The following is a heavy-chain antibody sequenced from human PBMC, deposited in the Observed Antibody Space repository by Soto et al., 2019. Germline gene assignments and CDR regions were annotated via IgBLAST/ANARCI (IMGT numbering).Heavy chain of an antibody. CDR2: ITGSGATA. CDR1: GFTFSTYA. CDR3: AKDEEAEGWDLL. V-gene: IGHV3-23*01. Sequence: EVQLLESGGGLVQPGGSLRLSCAASGFTFSTYAMTWVRQAPGKGLEWVAAITGSGATAYYAKSVKGRFTISRDNSKNMLSLELNSLRAEDTAVYYCAKDEEAEGWDLLWGQGTLVTVSS. J-gene: IGHJ4*02. D-gene: IGHD1-26*01.